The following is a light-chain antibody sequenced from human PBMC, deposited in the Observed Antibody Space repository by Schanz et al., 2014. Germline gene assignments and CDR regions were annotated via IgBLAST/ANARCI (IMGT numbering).Light chain of an antibody. CDR2: DNS. CDR1: SSNIGSSY. CDR3: AAWDDSLTARV. J-gene: IGLJ3*02. V-gene: IGLV1-51*01. Sequence: QSVLTQPPSVSAAPGQKVTISCSGTSSNIGSSYVSWYQQFPGRAPKLLIYDNSKRPSGIPDRFSGSKSGTSASLAISGLQSEDEADYYCAAWDDSLTARVFGGGTKLTVL.